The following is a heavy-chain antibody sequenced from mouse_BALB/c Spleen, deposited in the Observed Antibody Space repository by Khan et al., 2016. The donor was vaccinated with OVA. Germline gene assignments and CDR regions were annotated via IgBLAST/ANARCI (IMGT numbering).Heavy chain of an antibody. CDR1: GFSLTGYG. Sequence: VQRVESGPGLVAPSQSLSITCTVSGFSLTGYGVNWVRQPPGKGLEWLGMIWGDGSTDYTSALKSRLSISKDNSKSQVFLKMNSLQTDDTARYYCARELRLGGVAYWGQGTLVTVSA. CDR2: IWGDGST. J-gene: IGHJ3*01. CDR3: ARELRLGGVAY. D-gene: IGHD1-2*01. V-gene: IGHV2-6-7*01.